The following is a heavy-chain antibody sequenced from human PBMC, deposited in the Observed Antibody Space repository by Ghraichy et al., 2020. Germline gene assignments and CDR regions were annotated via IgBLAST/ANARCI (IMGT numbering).Heavy chain of an antibody. CDR3: AASKSDNSGYFDY. J-gene: IGHJ4*02. CDR2: ISSSGSTI. D-gene: IGHD3-22*01. V-gene: IGHV3-48*03. CDR1: GFTFSNYE. Sequence: GESLNISCAASGFTFSNYEMNWVRQAPGKGLEWVSYISSSGSTIYYADSVKGRFTISRDNAKNSLYLQMNSLRAEDTAVYYCAASKSDNSGYFDYWGQGTLVTVSS.